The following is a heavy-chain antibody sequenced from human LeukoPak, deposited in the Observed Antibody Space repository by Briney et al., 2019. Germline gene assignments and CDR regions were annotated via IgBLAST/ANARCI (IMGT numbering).Heavy chain of an antibody. CDR2: IRYDGSNK. V-gene: IGHV3-30*02. CDR1: GFTFSSYG. Sequence: GGSLRLSCAASGFTFSSYGMHWVRQAPGKGLEWVAFIRYDGSNKYYADSVKGRFTISRDNSKNTLYLQMNSLNGLRAEDTAVYYCAKANDYGDYGGSDSWGQGTLVTVSS. D-gene: IGHD4-17*01. J-gene: IGHJ4*02. CDR3: AKANDYGDYGGSDS.